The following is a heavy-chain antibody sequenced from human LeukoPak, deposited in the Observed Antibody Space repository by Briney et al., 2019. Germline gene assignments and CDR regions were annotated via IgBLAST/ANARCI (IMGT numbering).Heavy chain of an antibody. D-gene: IGHD4-23*01. J-gene: IGHJ5*02. CDR2: ISGSGDNT. CDR3: AKDPRYGANA. CDR1: GFLFSTYD. V-gene: IGHV3-23*01. Sequence: GGSLRLSCAASGFLFSTYDMSWVRQAPGKGLEWVSVISGSGDNTYYADSVKGRFTISRDNSKTTVYLQMNSLIVEDTAVYSCAKDPRYGANAWGQGTLVIVSS.